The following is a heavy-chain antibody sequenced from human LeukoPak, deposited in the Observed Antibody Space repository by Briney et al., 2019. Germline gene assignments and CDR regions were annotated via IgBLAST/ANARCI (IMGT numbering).Heavy chain of an antibody. CDR1: GFTFSSYN. V-gene: IGHV3-21*01. J-gene: IGHJ4*02. D-gene: IGHD5-18*01. CDR3: TRERGYSYGYSDY. Sequence: PGGSLRLSCAASGFTFSSYNMNWVRQAPGKGLEWVSSISSSSSYIYYADSGKGRFTISRDNAKNSLYLQMNSLRAEDTGVYYCTRERGYSYGYSDYWGQGTLVTVSS. CDR2: ISSSSSYI.